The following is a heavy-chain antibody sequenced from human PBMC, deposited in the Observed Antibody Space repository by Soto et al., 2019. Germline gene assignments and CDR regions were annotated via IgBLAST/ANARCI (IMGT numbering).Heavy chain of an antibody. CDR3: ARDLWWYLH. D-gene: IGHD2-15*01. CDR1: GFTFSSHA. J-gene: IGHJ4*02. Sequence: EVQLLESGGGLVQPGGALRLSCAASGFTFSSHAMSWVRQAPGKGLEWISSISAGSEGAYYADSVKGRFTISRDNSNNTLDLQMNSLRAEATAVYYCARDLWWYLHWGQGTLVTVSS. CDR2: ISAGSEGA. V-gene: IGHV3-23*01.